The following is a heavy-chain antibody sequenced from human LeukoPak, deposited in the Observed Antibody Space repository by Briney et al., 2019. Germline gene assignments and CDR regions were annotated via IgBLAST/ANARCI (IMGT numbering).Heavy chain of an antibody. V-gene: IGHV3-49*03. CDR2: IRSKAYGGTT. CDR3: TRGPYSSGWYEEGY. D-gene: IGHD6-19*01. CDR1: GFTFGDYA. J-gene: IGHJ4*02. Sequence: GGSLRLSCTASGFTFGDYAMSWFRQAPGKGLEWVGFIRSKAYGGTTEYAASVKGRFTISSDDSKSIAYLQMNSLKTEDTAVYYCTRGPYSSGWYEEGYWGQGTLVTVSS.